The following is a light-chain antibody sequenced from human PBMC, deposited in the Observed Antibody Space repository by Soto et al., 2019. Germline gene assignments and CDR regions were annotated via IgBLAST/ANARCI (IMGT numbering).Light chain of an antibody. Sequence: EIVMTQSPATLSVSPGERDTLSCRASQSVSSSLAWFQQKPGQAPRLLIYDASTRATGIPARFSGSGSGTEFTLTISSLQSEDFAVYYCQQYNNSRTFGQGTKVDIK. V-gene: IGKV3-15*01. CDR2: DAS. CDR3: QQYNNSRT. CDR1: QSVSSS. J-gene: IGKJ1*01.